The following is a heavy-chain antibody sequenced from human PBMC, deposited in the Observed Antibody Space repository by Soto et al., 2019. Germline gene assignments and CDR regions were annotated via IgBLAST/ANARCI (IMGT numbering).Heavy chain of an antibody. V-gene: IGHV3-23*01. Sequence: EVRLLESGGGLIQPGGSLTLSCAASGFTFTSYAMSWVRQAPGKGLEWVSAISGGGGDSTYYADSVKGRLIISKDNSKDTLYLQMSSLRAEDTAVYYCEKELAIIGKGAFDMWGQGTTVTVSS. CDR1: GFTFTSYA. J-gene: IGHJ3*02. CDR2: ISGGGGDST. CDR3: EKELAIIGKGAFDM. D-gene: IGHD3-3*02.